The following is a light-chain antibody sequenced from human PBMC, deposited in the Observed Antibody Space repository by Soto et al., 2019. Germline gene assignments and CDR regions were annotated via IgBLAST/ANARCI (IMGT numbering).Light chain of an antibody. Sequence: EIVLTQSPGTLSLSPGERATLSCRASQSVSSSYLAWYQQKPGQAPRLLIYGASSRATGIPDRFSGSGSGTDFTLTISSLEPEDFAAYYCHQYASSPLTFGGGTKVEIK. CDR2: GAS. CDR1: QSVSSSY. CDR3: HQYASSPLT. J-gene: IGKJ4*01. V-gene: IGKV3-20*01.